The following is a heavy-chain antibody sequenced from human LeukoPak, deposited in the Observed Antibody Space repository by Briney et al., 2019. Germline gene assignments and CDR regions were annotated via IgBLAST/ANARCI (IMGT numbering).Heavy chain of an antibody. J-gene: IGHJ6*02. CDR1: GGSISNYY. V-gene: IGHV4-59*08. CDR2: IHYSGST. CDR3: ARIAVADYYYYGMDV. Sequence: SETLSLTCTVSGGSISNYYWSWFRQPPRKGLEWIGYIHYSGSTNYNPSLKSRVTISVDTSKNQFSLKLSSVTAADTAVYYCARIAVADYYYYGMDVWGQGTTVTVSS. D-gene: IGHD6-19*01.